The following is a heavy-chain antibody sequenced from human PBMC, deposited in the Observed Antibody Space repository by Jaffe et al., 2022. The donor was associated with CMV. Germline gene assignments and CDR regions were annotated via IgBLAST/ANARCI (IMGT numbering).Heavy chain of an antibody. CDR2: IYYSGTT. V-gene: IGHV4-39*01. D-gene: IGHD4-17*01. CDR3: ARTYGDSFDY. J-gene: IGHJ4*02. Sequence: QLQLQESGPGLVKPSETLSLTCTVSGRSISSTSYHWGWVRQPPGKGLEWIGSIYYSGTTYYKPSLKSRVTISVDTSKNQFSLRLTSVTAADTAMYYCARTYGDSFDYWGQGTLVTVSS. CDR1: GRSISSTSYH.